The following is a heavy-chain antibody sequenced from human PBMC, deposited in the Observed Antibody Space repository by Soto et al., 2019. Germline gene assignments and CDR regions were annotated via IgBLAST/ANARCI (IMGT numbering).Heavy chain of an antibody. J-gene: IGHJ6*03. Sequence: PGGSLRLSCAASGFTLSDYYMSWIRQAPGKGLEWVSYISSSGSTIYYADSVKGRFTISRDNAKNSLYLQMNSLRAEDTAVYYCATKQARVPFGESYYYYYMDVWGKGTTVTVSS. CDR1: GFTLSDYY. D-gene: IGHD3-10*01. CDR2: ISSSGSTI. CDR3: ATKQARVPFGESYYYYYMDV. V-gene: IGHV3-11*01.